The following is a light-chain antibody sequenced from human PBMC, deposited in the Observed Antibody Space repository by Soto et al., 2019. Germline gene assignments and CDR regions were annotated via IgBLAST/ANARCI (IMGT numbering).Light chain of an antibody. Sequence: ALTQPASVSGSPGQSITISCTGTSSDVGSYNLVSWYQQHPGKAPKLMIYEVSKRPSGVSNRFSGSKSGNTASLTISGLQAEDEAEYYCCSYAGSSTSVVFGGGTKVTVL. J-gene: IGLJ2*01. CDR2: EVS. CDR3: CSYAGSSTSVV. V-gene: IGLV2-23*02. CDR1: SSDVGSYNL.